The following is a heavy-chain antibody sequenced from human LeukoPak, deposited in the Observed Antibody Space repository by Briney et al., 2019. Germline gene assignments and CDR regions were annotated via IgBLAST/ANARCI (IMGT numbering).Heavy chain of an antibody. Sequence: PGGSLRLSCAASGFTFRNYWMGWVRQAPGKGLEWVANTKPDGSAEYYADSVRGRFTTSRDNANNFLYLQMNSLRAEDTAVYYCGRDCWLNYNFYYWGQGTLVTVSS. CDR3: GRDCWLNYNFYY. D-gene: IGHD3-22*01. J-gene: IGHJ4*02. CDR1: GFTFRNYW. V-gene: IGHV3-7*01. CDR2: TKPDGSAE.